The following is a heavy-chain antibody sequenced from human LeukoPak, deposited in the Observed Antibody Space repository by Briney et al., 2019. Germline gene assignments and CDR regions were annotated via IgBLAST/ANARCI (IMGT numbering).Heavy chain of an antibody. CDR1: GGSISSHY. CDR2: IYYSGST. V-gene: IGHV4-59*11. J-gene: IGHJ5*02. Sequence: SETLSLTCTVSGGSISSHYWSWIQQPPGKGLEWIGYIYYSGSTNYNPSLKSRVTISVDTSKNQFSLKLSSVTAADTAVYYCARGRDCSSTSCYMWFDPWGQGTLVTVSS. CDR3: ARGRDCSSTSCYMWFDP. D-gene: IGHD2-2*02.